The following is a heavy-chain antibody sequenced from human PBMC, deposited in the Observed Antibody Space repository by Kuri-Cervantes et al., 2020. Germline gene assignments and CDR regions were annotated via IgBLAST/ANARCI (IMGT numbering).Heavy chain of an antibody. CDR2: INHSGST. J-gene: IGHJ6*02. D-gene: IGHD2-21*01. V-gene: IGHV4-34*01. CDR1: GGSFSGYY. CDR3: ARGVIY. Sequence: GSLRLSCAVYGGSFSGYYWSWIRQPPGKGLEWIGEINHSGSTNYNPSLKSRVTISVDTSKNQFSLKLSSVTAADTAVYYCARGVIYWSQGTTVTVSS.